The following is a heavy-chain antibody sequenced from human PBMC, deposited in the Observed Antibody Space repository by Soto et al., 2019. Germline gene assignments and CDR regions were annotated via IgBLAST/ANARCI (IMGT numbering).Heavy chain of an antibody. CDR2: ISYDGGNK. D-gene: IGHD6-13*01. CDR3: AKDRVQDSSSPNWFDP. Sequence: PGGSLRLSCAASGFTFSSYGMHWVRQAPGKGLEWVAVISYDGGNKYYADSVKGRFTISRDNSKNTLYLQMNSLRAEDTAVYYCAKDRVQDSSSPNWFDPWGQGTLVTVSS. CDR1: GFTFSSYG. V-gene: IGHV3-30*18. J-gene: IGHJ5*02.